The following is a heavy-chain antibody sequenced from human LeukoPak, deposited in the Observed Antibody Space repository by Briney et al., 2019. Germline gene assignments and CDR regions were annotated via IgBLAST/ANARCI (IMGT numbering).Heavy chain of an antibody. CDR2: IYYSGST. Sequence: SETLSLTCTVSGGSISSSSYYWGWIRQPPGKGLEWIGSIYYSGSTYYNPSLKSRVTISVDTSKSQFSLKLNSVTAADTAVYYCSRHEVSTFFGGVTISGGFDPWGQGTQVTVSS. CDR1: GGSISSSSYY. V-gene: IGHV4-39*01. CDR3: SRHEVSTFFGGVTISGGFDP. D-gene: IGHD3-3*01. J-gene: IGHJ5*02.